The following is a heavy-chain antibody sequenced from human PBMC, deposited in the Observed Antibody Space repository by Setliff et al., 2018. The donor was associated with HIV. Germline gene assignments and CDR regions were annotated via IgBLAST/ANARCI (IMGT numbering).Heavy chain of an antibody. V-gene: IGHV1-18*01. Sequence: ASVKVSCKASRYTFSTYAFHWVRQAPGQRLEWMGWINPYNGNTNYAQKLQGRVTMTRDTFTSTAYMELRGLRSDDTAVYYCARDAARRAAADTPVWFDPWGQGTLVTVSS. CDR2: INPYNGNT. CDR1: RYTFSTYA. CDR3: ARDAARRAAADTPVWFDP. D-gene: IGHD6-13*01. J-gene: IGHJ5*02.